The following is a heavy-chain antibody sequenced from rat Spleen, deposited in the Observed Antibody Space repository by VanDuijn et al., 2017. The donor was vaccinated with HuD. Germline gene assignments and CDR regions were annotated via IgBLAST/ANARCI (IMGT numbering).Heavy chain of an antibody. CDR3: ATAALQQWSYYFDY. D-gene: IGHD1-1*01. J-gene: IGHJ2*01. CDR1: GFTFSNYY. V-gene: IGHV5-27*01. CDR2: ISPSGGST. Sequence: EVQMVESGGGLVKPGRSLKLSCAASGFTFSNYYMAWVRQAPTKGLEWVASISPSGGSTYYPDSVKGRFTISRDNAKSTLYLQMDSLRSEDTATCYCATAALQQWSYYFDYWGQGVMVTVSS.